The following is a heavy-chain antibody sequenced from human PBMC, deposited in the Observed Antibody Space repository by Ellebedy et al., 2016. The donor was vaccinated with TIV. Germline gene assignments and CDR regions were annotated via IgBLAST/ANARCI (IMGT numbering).Heavy chain of an antibody. D-gene: IGHD3-3*01. Sequence: PGGSLRLSCAASGFTFSDYTMNWVRQAPGKGLEWVSSISGSSSFIYYADSVRGRFTISRDNAKKSLFLLMNSLRGDDTAVYYCAREDIATSYNFWSGFSLAYWGQGALVTVSS. CDR1: GFTFSDYT. J-gene: IGHJ4*02. V-gene: IGHV3-21*01. CDR2: ISGSSSFI. CDR3: AREDIATSYNFWSGFSLAY.